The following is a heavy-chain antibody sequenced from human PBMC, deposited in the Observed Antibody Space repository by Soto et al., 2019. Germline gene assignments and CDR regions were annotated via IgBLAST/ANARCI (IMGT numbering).Heavy chain of an antibody. D-gene: IGHD2-2*01. CDR3: ARGYCSSTSCYYFDY. V-gene: IGHV1-2*04. CDR2: INPNSGGT. J-gene: IGHJ4*02. CDR1: GYTFTGYY. Sequence: QVPLVQSGAEVKKPGASVKVSCKASGYTFTGYYMHWVRQAPGQGLEWMGWINPNSGGTNYAQKFQGWVTMTRDTSISTAYMELSSLRSDDTAVYYRARGYCSSTSCYYFDYWGQGTLVTVSS.